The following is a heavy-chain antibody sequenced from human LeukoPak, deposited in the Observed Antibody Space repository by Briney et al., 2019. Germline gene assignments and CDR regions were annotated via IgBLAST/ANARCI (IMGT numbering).Heavy chain of an antibody. CDR3: ARPNWNYIFDY. J-gene: IGHJ4*02. CDR1: GGSVSSGSYY. V-gene: IGHV4-61*02. Sequence: SQTLSLTCTVSGGSVSSGSYYWNWIRQPAGKGLEWIGRVYTTGSTTGSTTYNPSLKSRVTISVDTSKNQFSLKLSSVTAADTAVYYCARPNWNYIFDYWGQGTLVTVSS. CDR2: VYTTGSTTGST. D-gene: IGHD1-7*01.